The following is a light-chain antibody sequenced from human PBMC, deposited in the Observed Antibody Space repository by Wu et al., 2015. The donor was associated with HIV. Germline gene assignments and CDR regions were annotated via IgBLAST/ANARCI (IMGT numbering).Light chain of an antibody. J-gene: IGKJ1*01. CDR3: QHYGTVPCT. CDR2: AAS. Sequence: EIVLTQSPGILSLSPGERATLSCRASQSVSSDYLAWHRQLPGQSPRLLFYAASSRAIGTPDRFSGSGSGTDFTLTISRLEPEDFAMYFCQHYGTVPCTFGQGTKVEIK. CDR1: QSVSSDY. V-gene: IGKV3-20*01.